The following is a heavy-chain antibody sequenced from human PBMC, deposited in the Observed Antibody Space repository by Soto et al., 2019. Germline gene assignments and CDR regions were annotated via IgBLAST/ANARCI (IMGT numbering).Heavy chain of an antibody. CDR1: GFTFNTYF. D-gene: IGHD2-2*01. CDR2: ISPYNGNT. J-gene: IGHJ4*02. V-gene: IGHV1-18*01. Sequence: HVQLLQAGGELKKPGASVKVSFNTSGFTFNTYFISWVRQDPGQGLEWMGWISPYNGNTKYGEKLQGRVTMTTDTITRTAYMDLRNLRIDDAAVYYCARDTSNSFDYWGQGPLVTVSS. CDR3: ARDTSNSFDY.